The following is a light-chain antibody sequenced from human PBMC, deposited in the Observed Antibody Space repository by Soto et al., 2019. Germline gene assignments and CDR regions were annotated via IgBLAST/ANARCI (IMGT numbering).Light chain of an antibody. Sequence: EIVVTQSPATLSLSPGERATLSCRASQSVSSYLAWYQQKPGQAPRLLIYDASNRATGIPARFSGSGSGTEFTLTISSLQPEDFATYYCLQHNSYPFTFGGGTKVDIK. J-gene: IGKJ4*01. CDR3: LQHNSYPFT. V-gene: IGKV3-11*01. CDR1: QSVSSY. CDR2: DAS.